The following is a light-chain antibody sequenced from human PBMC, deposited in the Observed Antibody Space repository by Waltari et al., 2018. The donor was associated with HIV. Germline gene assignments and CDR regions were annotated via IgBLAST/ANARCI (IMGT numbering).Light chain of an antibody. CDR3: YSSECNGNHSL. V-gene: IGLV3-10*01. CDR2: ADI. J-gene: IGLJ3*02. Sequence: SYELTQPPSVSVSPGQTARITGPGDTLPKHYDHWYQQKAGQAPVLVIYADIKQPSGFPVRFSGSSLWTIAILIISGALFDDEADYYCYSSECNGNHSLFVGGTNLIVL. CDR1: TLPKHY.